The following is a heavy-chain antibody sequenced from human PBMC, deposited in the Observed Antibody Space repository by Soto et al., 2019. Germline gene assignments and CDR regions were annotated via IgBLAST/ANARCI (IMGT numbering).Heavy chain of an antibody. CDR3: VQPTGWPGFDF. Sequence: EVQLVESGGGLIQPGGSLRLSCAASGFTVSSKYMTWVRQAPGKGLEWVSVIYGGGTTYYADSVKGRFTISRDNSKNTLFLQVNSRRVEDTAVYYCVQPTGWPGFDFWGQGTLVTVSS. V-gene: IGHV3-53*01. CDR2: IYGGGTT. D-gene: IGHD6-19*01. CDR1: GFTVSSKY. J-gene: IGHJ4*02.